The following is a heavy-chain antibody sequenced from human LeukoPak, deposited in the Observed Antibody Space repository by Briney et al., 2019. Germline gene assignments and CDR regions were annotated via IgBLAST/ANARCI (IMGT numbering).Heavy chain of an antibody. Sequence: GASVKVSCKASGYTFTSYYMHWVRQAPGQGLEWVGIINPSGGSTTFAQKFQGRVTMTRDASTSTVYLELSSLRSEDTAVYYCARAAAGLDYWGQGTLVTVSS. CDR1: GYTFTSYY. D-gene: IGHD6-13*01. V-gene: IGHV1-46*01. J-gene: IGHJ4*02. CDR3: ARAAAGLDY. CDR2: INPSGGST.